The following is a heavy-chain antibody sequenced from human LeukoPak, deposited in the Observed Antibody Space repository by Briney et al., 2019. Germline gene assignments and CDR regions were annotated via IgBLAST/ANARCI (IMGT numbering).Heavy chain of an antibody. CDR2: ISGSGGST. J-gene: IGHJ3*02. D-gene: IGHD3-3*01. V-gene: IGHV3-23*01. CDR3: AKDGSYDFWSGSFDI. Sequence: PGGSLGLSCAASGFTFSSYAMSWVRQAPGKGLEWVSAISGSGGSTYYADSVKGRFTISRDNSENTLYLQMNSLRAEDTAVYYCAKDGSYDFWSGSFDIWGQGTMVTVSS. CDR1: GFTFSSYA.